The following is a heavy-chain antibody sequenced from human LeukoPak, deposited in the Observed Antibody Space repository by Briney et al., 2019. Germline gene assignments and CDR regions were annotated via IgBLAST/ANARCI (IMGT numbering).Heavy chain of an antibody. CDR2: IDPSDSYT. D-gene: IGHD3-10*01. J-gene: IGHJ4*02. Sequence: GESLNISSKGSGHSFATYWITWVRQMPGKGLEWMGTIDPSDSYTNYSPSFQGHVSISVATSISTAYLQWRRLTDSDTAMYYCARHLYGSVTYNVDYWGEGTLVTVSS. CDR1: GHSFATYW. CDR3: ARHLYGSVTYNVDY. V-gene: IGHV5-10-1*01.